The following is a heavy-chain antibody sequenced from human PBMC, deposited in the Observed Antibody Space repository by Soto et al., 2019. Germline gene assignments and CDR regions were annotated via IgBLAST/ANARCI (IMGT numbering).Heavy chain of an antibody. Sequence: GGSLRLSCAASGFTFSSYVMRWVRQAPGKGLEWVSTINIDGGSGHSTYYADSVQGRFTISRDNSKNTLYLQMNSLRVEDTAVYYCARDFSGWSQGGAFDFRGQGTTVTVSS. CDR2: INIDGGSGHST. CDR1: GFTFSSYV. J-gene: IGHJ3*01. CDR3: ARDFSGWSQGGAFDF. V-gene: IGHV3-23*01. D-gene: IGHD6-19*01.